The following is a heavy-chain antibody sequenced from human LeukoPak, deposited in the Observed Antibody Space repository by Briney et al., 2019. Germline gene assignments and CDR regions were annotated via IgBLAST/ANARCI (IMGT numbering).Heavy chain of an antibody. CDR3: ARGRDDYYDSSGLGFDP. V-gene: IGHV1-18*01. D-gene: IGHD3-22*01. CDR2: ISAYNGST. CDR1: GYTFTSYG. J-gene: IGHJ5*02. Sequence: ASVKVSCKASGYTFTSYGISWVRQAPGQGLEWMGWISAYNGSTNYAQKLQGRVTMTTDTSTSTAYMELRSLRSDDTAVYYCARGRDDYYDSSGLGFDPWGQGTLVTVSS.